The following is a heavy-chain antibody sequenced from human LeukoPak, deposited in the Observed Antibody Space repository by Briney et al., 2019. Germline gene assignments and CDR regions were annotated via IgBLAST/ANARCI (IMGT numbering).Heavy chain of an antibody. J-gene: IGHJ5*02. V-gene: IGHV4-34*01. CDR1: GESFSGYY. Sequence: ESSETLSLTCAVYGESFSGYYWSWIRQPPGKGLEWIGEINHSGSTNYNPSLKSRVTISVDTSKNQFSLKLSSVTAADTAVYYCARGRRDLLRLGELIRNWFDPWGQGTLVTVSS. CDR3: ARGRRDLLRLGELIRNWFDP. CDR2: INHSGST. D-gene: IGHD3-16*01.